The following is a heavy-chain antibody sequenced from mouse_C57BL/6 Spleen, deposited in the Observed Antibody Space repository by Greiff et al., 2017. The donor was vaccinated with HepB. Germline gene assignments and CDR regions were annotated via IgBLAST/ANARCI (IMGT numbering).Heavy chain of an antibody. Sequence: QVHVKQSGAELVKPGASVKLSCKASGYTFTSYWMHWVKQRPGRGLEWIGRIDPNSGGTKYNEKFKSKATLTVDKPSSTAYMQLSSLTSEDSAVYYCARSVDGYYGRYYYAMDYWGQGTSVTVSS. CDR2: IDPNSGGT. J-gene: IGHJ4*01. D-gene: IGHD2-3*01. V-gene: IGHV1-72*01. CDR3: ARSVDGYYGRYYYAMDY. CDR1: GYTFTSYW.